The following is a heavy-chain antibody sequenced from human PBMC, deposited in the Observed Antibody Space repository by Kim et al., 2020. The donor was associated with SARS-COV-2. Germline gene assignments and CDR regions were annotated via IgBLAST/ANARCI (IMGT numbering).Heavy chain of an antibody. CDR3: AKIATIMYFDY. V-gene: IGHV3-23*01. CDR2: T. Sequence: TYYADSVKGRFTISRDNSKNTLHLQMNRLRAEDTAVYYCAKIATIMYFDYWGQGTLVTVSS. D-gene: IGHD5-12*01. J-gene: IGHJ4*02.